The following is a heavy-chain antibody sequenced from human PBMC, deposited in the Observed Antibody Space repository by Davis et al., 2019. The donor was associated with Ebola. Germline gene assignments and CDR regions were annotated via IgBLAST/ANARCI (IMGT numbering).Heavy chain of an antibody. V-gene: IGHV3-30*02. J-gene: IGHJ5*01. CDR2: IRFDGSEK. CDR3: AARGHDDGDPPLDS. D-gene: IGHD4-17*01. Sequence: PGGSLRLSCSAPGFTFSTFGMFWVRQAPGKGLEWVAFIRFDGSEKYYADSVKGRFTISRDNSKSTLYLQMNSLKAEDTAVYYCAARGHDDGDPPLDSWGQGTLVTVSS. CDR1: GFTFSTFG.